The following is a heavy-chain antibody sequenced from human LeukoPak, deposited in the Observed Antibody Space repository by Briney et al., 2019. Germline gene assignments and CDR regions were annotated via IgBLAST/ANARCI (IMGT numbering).Heavy chain of an antibody. CDR1: GGSISSGDYY. Sequence: PSETLSLTCTVSGGSISSGDYYWSWIRQPLGKGLEWIGYIYYSGSTYYNPSLKSRVTISVDTSKNQFSLKLSSVTAADTAVYYCARVSSSGYHHRVYYYYGMDVWGQGTTVTVSS. CDR3: ARVSSSGYHHRVYYYYGMDV. J-gene: IGHJ6*02. V-gene: IGHV4-30-4*01. D-gene: IGHD3-22*01. CDR2: IYYSGST.